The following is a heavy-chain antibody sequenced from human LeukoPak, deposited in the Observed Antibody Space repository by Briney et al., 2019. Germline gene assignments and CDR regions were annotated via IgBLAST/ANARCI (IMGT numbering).Heavy chain of an antibody. J-gene: IGHJ4*02. CDR3: ASLAYSSSSGRFDY. D-gene: IGHD6-6*01. CDR1: GGSISSSSYY. Sequence: SETLSLTCTVSGGSISSSSYYWSWIRQPPGKGLEWIGYIYYSGSTNYNPSLKSRVTISVDTSKNQFSLKLSSVTAADTAVYYCASLAYSSSSGRFDYWGQGTLVTVSS. V-gene: IGHV4-61*01. CDR2: IYYSGST.